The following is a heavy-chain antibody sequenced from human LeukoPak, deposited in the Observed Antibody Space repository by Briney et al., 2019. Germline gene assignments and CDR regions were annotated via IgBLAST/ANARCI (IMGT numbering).Heavy chain of an antibody. D-gene: IGHD3-16*01. CDR1: GFTFSSYG. CDR3: ARDRDDYVWGSYLGAFDV. V-gene: IGHV3-NL1*01. Sequence: GGSLRLSCAASGFTFSSYGMHWVRQAPGKGLEWVSVISGGGTSTYYADSVKGRFTISRDNFKNTLYLQMHSLRAEDTAVFYCARDRDDYVWGSYLGAFDVWGHGTTVTVSS. J-gene: IGHJ3*01. CDR2: ISGGGTST.